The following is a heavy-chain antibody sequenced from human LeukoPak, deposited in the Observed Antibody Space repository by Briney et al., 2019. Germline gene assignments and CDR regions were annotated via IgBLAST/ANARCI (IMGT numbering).Heavy chain of an antibody. V-gene: IGHV1-18*01. CDR2: ISAYNGDT. CDR1: GYTFTNFG. D-gene: IGHD5-24*01. CDR3: ARGGDGYNWEYYFDY. Sequence: ASVKVSCKASGYTFTNFGLSWVRQAPGQGLEWMGWISAYNGDTNYAQKFQGRVTMTTDTSTSTAYMELSSLRSEDTAVYYCARGGDGYNWEYYFDYWGQGTLVTVSS. J-gene: IGHJ4*02.